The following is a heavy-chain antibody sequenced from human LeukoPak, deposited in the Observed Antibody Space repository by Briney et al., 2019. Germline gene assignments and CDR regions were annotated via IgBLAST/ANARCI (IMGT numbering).Heavy chain of an antibody. V-gene: IGHV4-59*01. J-gene: IGHJ4*02. CDR3: ASSHPLSSTNEYYTSFDY. CDR1: GGSISNYY. Sequence: SETLSLTCTVSGGSISNYYWSWIRQSPGKGLEWIGYLYYTWGTNYNPSLKSRVTISVDTSKNQFSLKLTSVTAADTAVYYCASSHPLSSTNEYYTSFDYWGLGTLVTVSS. D-gene: IGHD2-8*01. CDR2: LYYTWGT.